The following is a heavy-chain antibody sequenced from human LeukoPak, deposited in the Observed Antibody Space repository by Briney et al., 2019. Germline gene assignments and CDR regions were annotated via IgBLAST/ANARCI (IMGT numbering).Heavy chain of an antibody. J-gene: IGHJ4*02. CDR1: GGTFSSYA. CDR2: IIPIFGTA. V-gene: IGHV1-69*06. D-gene: IGHD2-2*01. Sequence: GASVKVSCKASGGTFSSYAISWVRQAPGQGLEWMGGIIPIFGTANYAQKFQGRVTITADKSTSTAYMELSSLRSEDTAVYYCGRDRVGYCSSTSRYHFDYWGQGTLVTVSS. CDR3: GRDRVGYCSSTSRYHFDY.